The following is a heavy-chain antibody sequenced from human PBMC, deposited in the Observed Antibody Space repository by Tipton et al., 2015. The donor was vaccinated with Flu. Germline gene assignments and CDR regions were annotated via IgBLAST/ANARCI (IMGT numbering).Heavy chain of an antibody. CDR2: IYYSGST. V-gene: IGHV4-39*07. D-gene: IGHD3-9*01. CDR1: GGSVSSRSHY. J-gene: IGHJ5*01. CDR3: ALEGDILTGCYSGWFDP. Sequence: TLSLTCTVSGGSVSSRSHYWGWIRQPPGKGLEWIGSIYYSGSTYYNPSLKSRVTISVDTSKNQFSLKLSSVTAADTAVYYCALEGDILTGCYSGWFDPWGQGTLVTVSS.